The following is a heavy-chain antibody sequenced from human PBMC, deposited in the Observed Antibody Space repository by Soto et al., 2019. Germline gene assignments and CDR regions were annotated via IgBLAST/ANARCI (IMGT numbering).Heavy chain of an antibody. CDR3: AKVGYDTYGYYLRSLDY. Sequence: SLRLSCAASGFTFDDYAMHWVRLAPGKGLEWVSGVSWNSGNIAYADSVRGRFTISRDNSKNTVSLQMNSLRAEDTAVYYCAKVGYDTYGYYLRSLDYWGQGTLVTVSS. CDR2: VSWNSGNI. CDR1: GFTFDDYA. D-gene: IGHD3-3*01. J-gene: IGHJ4*02. V-gene: IGHV3-9*01.